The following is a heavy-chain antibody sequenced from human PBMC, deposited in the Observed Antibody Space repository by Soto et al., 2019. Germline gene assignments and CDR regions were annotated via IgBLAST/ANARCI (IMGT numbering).Heavy chain of an antibody. Sequence: QVQLQESGPGLVKPSQTLSLTCTVSGGSISSGDYYWSWIRQPPGKGLEWIGYIYHSGSTYYNPSHTRRFXXXVXXSENQFPPKLRSLTAADTAVYFCASERPDGARLDPWGQGTLVTVSS. J-gene: IGHJ5*02. CDR1: GGSISSGDYY. CDR3: ASERPDGARLDP. V-gene: IGHV4-30-4*01. CDR2: IYHSGST. D-gene: IGHD6-6*01.